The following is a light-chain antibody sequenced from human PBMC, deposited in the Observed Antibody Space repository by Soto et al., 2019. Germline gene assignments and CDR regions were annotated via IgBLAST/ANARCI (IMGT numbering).Light chain of an antibody. CDR1: QSVSSY. CDR2: DAS. J-gene: IGKJ1*01. Sequence: EIVLTQSPATLSLSPGALATLSCRASQSVSSYLAWYQQKPGQAPRLLIYDASNRATGIPARFSGSGSGTDLTLTISSLEPEDFAVYYCQQRSNWPPSTFGQGTKVEIK. CDR3: QQRSNWPPST. V-gene: IGKV3-11*01.